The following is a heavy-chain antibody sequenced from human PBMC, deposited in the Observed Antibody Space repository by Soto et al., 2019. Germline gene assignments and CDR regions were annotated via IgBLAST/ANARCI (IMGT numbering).Heavy chain of an antibody. D-gene: IGHD6-6*01. CDR3: AKVVGADNTSSNFYYYSAMDA. Sequence: QVQMVESGGGVVQPGRSLRLSCAASGFSFSTYGMHWVRQAPGKGLEWMAVISNDGSNKYYADSVKGRFTISRDNSKDTLFLQMNSLKGDDTAVYYCAKVVGADNTSSNFYYYSAMDAWGQGTTVTVSS. J-gene: IGHJ6*02. CDR1: GFSFSTYG. V-gene: IGHV3-30*18. CDR2: ISNDGSNK.